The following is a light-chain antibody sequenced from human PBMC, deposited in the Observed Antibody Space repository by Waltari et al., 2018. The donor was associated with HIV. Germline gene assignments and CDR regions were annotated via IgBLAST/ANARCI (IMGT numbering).Light chain of an antibody. CDR2: ENK. CDR1: SGNIDSDS. V-gene: IGLV6-57*01. J-gene: IGLJ3*02. Sequence: NFILTQPHSVSESPGKTVTRSCTRSSGNIDSDSVQWYQLRPDQSPTNVIYENKQRRAGVPDRFSGSIDTSTNSASLTISGLMTEDEADYYCLSYDGINQVFGGGTKLTVL. CDR3: LSYDGINQV.